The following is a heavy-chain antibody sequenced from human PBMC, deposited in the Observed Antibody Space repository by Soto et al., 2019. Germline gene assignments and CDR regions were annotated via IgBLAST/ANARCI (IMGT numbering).Heavy chain of an antibody. J-gene: IGHJ3*02. D-gene: IGHD4-17*01. CDR1: GGSISSGDYY. CDR2: IYYSGST. CDR3: ASADYGDYSAFDI. Sequence: QVQLQESGPGLVKPSQTLSLTCTVSGGSISSGDYYWSWIRQPPGKGLEWIGYIYYSGSTYYNPSLKSRVXXSXAXXKNQFSLKLSSVTDADTAVYYCASADYGDYSAFDIWGQGTMVTVSS. V-gene: IGHV4-30-4*01.